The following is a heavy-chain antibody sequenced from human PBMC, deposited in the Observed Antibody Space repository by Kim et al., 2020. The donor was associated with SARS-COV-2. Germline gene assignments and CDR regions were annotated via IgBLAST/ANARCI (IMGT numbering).Heavy chain of an antibody. J-gene: IGHJ4*02. V-gene: IGHV4-34*01. CDR1: GGSFSGYY. CDR2: INHSGST. D-gene: IGHD2-2*01. CDR3: AGGGSGIVVVPAARKLDY. Sequence: SETLSLTCAVYGGSFSGYYWSWIRQPPGKGLEWIGEINHSGSTNYNPSLKSRVTISVDTSKNQFSLKLSSVTAADTAVYYCAGGGSGIVVVPAARKLDYWGQGTLVTVSS.